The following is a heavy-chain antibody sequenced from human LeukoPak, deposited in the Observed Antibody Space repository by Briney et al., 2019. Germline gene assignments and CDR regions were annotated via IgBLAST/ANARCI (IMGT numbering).Heavy chain of an antibody. V-gene: IGHV3-48*02. CDR3: ARDLQWLVGPHRPYYFDY. CDR1: GFTFSSYS. Sequence: GGSLRLSCAASGFTFSSYSMNWVRQAPGKGLEWVSYISSSSSTIYYADSVKGRFTISRDNAKNSLYLQMNSLRDEDTAVYYCARDLQWLVGPHRPYYFDYWGQGTLVTVSS. D-gene: IGHD6-19*01. J-gene: IGHJ4*02. CDR2: ISSSSSTI.